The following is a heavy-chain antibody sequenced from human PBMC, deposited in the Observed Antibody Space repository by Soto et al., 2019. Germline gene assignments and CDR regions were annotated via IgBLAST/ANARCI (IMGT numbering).Heavy chain of an antibody. D-gene: IGHD6-19*01. J-gene: IGHJ5*02. CDR3: ARGPQWLRSDNGFDP. CDR1: GGSVSGYY. CDR2: THYSGTY. Sequence: QVQLQESGPGLVKPSETLSLTCTVSGGSVSGYYWSWIRQPPGKGLEWIGNTHYSGTYTTNPSLKSRVTISLDTSNNQYSLRLTSVTAADTAVYYCARGPQWLRSDNGFDPWGQGTRVTVSS. V-gene: IGHV4-59*02.